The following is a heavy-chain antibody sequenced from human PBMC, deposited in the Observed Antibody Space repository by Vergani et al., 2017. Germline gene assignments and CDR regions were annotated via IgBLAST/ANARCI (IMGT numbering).Heavy chain of an antibody. Sequence: QVHLVESGGGVVQPGRSLRLSCVVSGFTSSYYGMHWVRQAPGKGREWVAVRSYDGTQKYYADSVKGRFTISSDNSKSTLYLQMNSLRTEDTAVYYCATKSCGTPGCQIGYFREWGQGTLVTVSS. D-gene: IGHD1-1*01. V-gene: IGHV3-30*03. CDR3: ATKSCGTPGCQIGYFRE. CDR1: GFTSSYYG. J-gene: IGHJ1*01. CDR2: RSYDGTQK.